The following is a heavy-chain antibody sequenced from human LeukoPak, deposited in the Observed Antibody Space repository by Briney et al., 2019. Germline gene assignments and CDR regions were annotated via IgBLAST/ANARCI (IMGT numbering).Heavy chain of an antibody. CDR3: AKDDGGSYYPYYYYMDV. CDR2: ISGSGGRT. CDR1: GFTVSSNS. Sequence: GGSLRLSCTVSGFTVSSNSMSWVRQAPGKGLEWVSTISGSGGRTYYADSVKGRFTISRDNSKNTLYLQMNSLRAEDTAVYYCAKDDGGSYYPYYYYMDVWGKGTTVTISS. D-gene: IGHD1-26*01. V-gene: IGHV3-23*01. J-gene: IGHJ6*03.